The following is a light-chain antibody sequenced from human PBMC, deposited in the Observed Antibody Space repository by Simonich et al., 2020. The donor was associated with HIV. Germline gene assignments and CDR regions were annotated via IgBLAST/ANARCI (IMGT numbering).Light chain of an antibody. CDR2: AAS. CDR3: QQYNSYST. J-gene: IGKJ1*01. Sequence: DIQMTQSPSSLSASVGDRVTITCRASQSISSYLNWYQQKPGKAPKLLIYAASSLQSGVPSRFSGSGSGTDFTLTISSLQAEDVAVYYCQQYNSYSTFGQGTKVEIK. V-gene: IGKV1-39*01. CDR1: QSISSY.